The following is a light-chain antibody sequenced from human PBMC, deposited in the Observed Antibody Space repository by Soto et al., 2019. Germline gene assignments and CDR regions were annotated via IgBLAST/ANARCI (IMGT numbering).Light chain of an antibody. V-gene: IGKV3-20*01. CDR2: GAS. Sequence: EVVMTQSPATLSVIPGDTGTLSCRANQTITSNLAWYQQKPGQAPRLLIYGASNRATGIPDRFSGSGSGTDFTLTISRLEPEDFAVYYSQQYGSSGTFGQGTKVDI. J-gene: IGKJ1*01. CDR3: QQYGSSGT. CDR1: QTITSN.